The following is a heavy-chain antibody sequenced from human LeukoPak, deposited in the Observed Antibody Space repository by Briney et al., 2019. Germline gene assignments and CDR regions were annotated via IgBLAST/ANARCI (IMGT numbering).Heavy chain of an antibody. CDR3: ATTTYYYDSSGYYVRQNRNYYYGMDV. V-gene: IGHV5-51*01. CDR2: IYPGDSDT. D-gene: IGHD3-22*01. Sequence: GESLKISCKGSGYSFTSYWIGWVRQMPGKGLEWMGIIYPGDSDTRYSPSFQGQVTISADKSISTAYLQWSSLKASDTAMYYCATTTYYYDSSGYYVRQNRNYYYGMDVWGQGTTVTVSS. J-gene: IGHJ6*02. CDR1: GYSFTSYW.